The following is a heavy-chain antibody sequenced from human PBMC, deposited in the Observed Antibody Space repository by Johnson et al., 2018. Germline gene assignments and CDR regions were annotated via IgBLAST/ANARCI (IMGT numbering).Heavy chain of an antibody. Sequence: VQLVQSGGGLVKPGGSLRLSCAASGFTFSSYSMNWVRQAPGKGLEWVSSISSSSSYIYYADSVKGRFTISRANAKNSLYLQMNSLRTEDTAVYVCARDLSILDAFDIWGQGTMVTVSS. CDR3: ARDLSILDAFDI. CDR2: ISSSSSYI. J-gene: IGHJ3*02. CDR1: GFTFSSYS. V-gene: IGHV3-21*01. D-gene: IGHD6-6*01.